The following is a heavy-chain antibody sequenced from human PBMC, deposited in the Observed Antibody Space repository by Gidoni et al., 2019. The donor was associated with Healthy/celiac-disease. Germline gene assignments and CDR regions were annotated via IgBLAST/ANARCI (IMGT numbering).Heavy chain of an antibody. J-gene: IGHJ4*02. CDR2: IWYDGSNK. Sequence: QVQLVESGGGVVQPGRSLRLSCAACGFTFSSYGMHWVRQAPGKGLEWVAVIWYDGSNKYYADSVKGRFTISRDNSKNTLYLQMNSLRAEDTAVYYCARDGTIAYDSSGYYNPGDYFDYWGQGTLVTVSS. CDR3: ARDGTIAYDSSGYYNPGDYFDY. CDR1: GFTFSSYG. V-gene: IGHV3-33*01. D-gene: IGHD3-22*01.